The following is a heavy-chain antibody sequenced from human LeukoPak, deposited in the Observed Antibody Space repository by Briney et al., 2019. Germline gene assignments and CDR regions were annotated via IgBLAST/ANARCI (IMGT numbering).Heavy chain of an antibody. J-gene: IGHJ4*02. CDR2: IDSGGRT. V-gene: IGHV3-66*02. Sequence: GGSLRLSCAASGFTVSSNYMNWVRQAPGKGLEWVSVIDSGGRTFYADSVKGRFTISRDNSKNTLYLQMNSLRAEDTAVNYWARGHYYDSSGLDYWGQGTLVTVSS. CDR1: GFTVSSNY. CDR3: ARGHYYDSSGLDY. D-gene: IGHD3-22*01.